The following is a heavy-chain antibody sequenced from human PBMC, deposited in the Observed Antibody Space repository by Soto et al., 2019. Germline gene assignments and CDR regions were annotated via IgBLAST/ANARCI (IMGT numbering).Heavy chain of an antibody. V-gene: IGHV1-18*01. D-gene: IGHD3-3*01. CDR3: ARDFGSDLSAPGAVFDS. CDR2: ISPYNGNT. CDR1: GYIFTTYG. J-gene: IGHJ4*02. Sequence: ASVKVSCQASGYIFTTYGITWVRQAPGQGLEWMGWISPYNGNTNYAQNLQGRVTLTTDTSTYTAYMELKSLQSDDTAVNSWARDFGSDLSAPGAVFDSWGQGVLVTVSS.